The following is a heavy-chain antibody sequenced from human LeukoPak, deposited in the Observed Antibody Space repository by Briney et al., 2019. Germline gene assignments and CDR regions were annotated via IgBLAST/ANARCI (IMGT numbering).Heavy chain of an antibody. D-gene: IGHD3-10*01. V-gene: IGHV4-59*01. CDR3: AXVSLTMVRGVSYFDY. J-gene: IGHJ4*02. Sequence: SETLSLTCTVSGGSISSYYWNWIRQPPGKGLEWVGYIYYSGSTNYNPSLKSRVTISIDTSKNQISLKLSSVTAADTAVYYCAXVSLTMVRGVSYFDYWGQGTLVTVSS. CDR1: GGSISSYY. CDR2: IYYSGST.